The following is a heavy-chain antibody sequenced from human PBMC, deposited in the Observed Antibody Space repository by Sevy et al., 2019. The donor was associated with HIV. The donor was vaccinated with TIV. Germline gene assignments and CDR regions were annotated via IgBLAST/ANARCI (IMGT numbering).Heavy chain of an antibody. CDR2: ISEYRSAK. J-gene: IGHJ4*02. D-gene: IGHD6-19*01. Sequence: GGSLRLSCAASGFRFSTHAMHWVRQAPGKGLDWVALISEYRSAKYYAYSVKGRITVSRDDSKNTMYQQTKSLRPEDSAVYYCAREGGQTSVWTPVNYWGQGTQVTVSS. CDR1: GFRFSTHA. V-gene: IGHV3-30-3*01. CDR3: AREGGQTSVWTPVNY.